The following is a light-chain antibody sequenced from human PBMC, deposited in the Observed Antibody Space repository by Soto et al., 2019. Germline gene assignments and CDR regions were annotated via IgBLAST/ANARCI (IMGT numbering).Light chain of an antibody. J-gene: IGKJ5*01. CDR2: GAS. Sequence: EIVLTQSPATLSLSPGERATLSCRASQSVSSSHLAWYQQKPGQAPRLLIYGASTRATGIPARFSGSGSGTEFTLTISSLQSEDFAVYYCQQYNNWPITFGQGTRLEIK. CDR3: QQYNNWPIT. CDR1: QSVSSSH. V-gene: IGKV3-15*01.